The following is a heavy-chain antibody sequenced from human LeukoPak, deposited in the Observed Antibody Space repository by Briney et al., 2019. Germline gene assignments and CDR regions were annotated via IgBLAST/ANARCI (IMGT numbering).Heavy chain of an antibody. V-gene: IGHV3-30*18. D-gene: IGHD4-17*01. CDR1: GFTFINYG. Sequence: AEGSLRLSCAASGFTFINYGMHWVRQAPGKGLEWVTVISYDGTNKYYADSVKGRFTISRDNSKNTLYLQMNSLKTDDTAVYYCANYGDYQYFDYWGQGTLVTVSS. J-gene: IGHJ4*02. CDR3: ANYGDYQYFDY. CDR2: ISYDGTNK.